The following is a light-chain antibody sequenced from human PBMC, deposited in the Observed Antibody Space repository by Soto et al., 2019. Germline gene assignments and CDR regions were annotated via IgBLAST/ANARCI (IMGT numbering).Light chain of an antibody. CDR2: EVS. CDR1: SSDVGGYNY. CDR3: SSYTSSTTLI. J-gene: IGLJ2*01. Sequence: QSALTQPASVSGSPGQSITISCSGTSSDVGGYNYVSWYQQHPGKAPKLMMYEVSNRPSGVSDRFSGSKSGNTASPTISGLQAEDEDDYFCSSYTSSTTLIFGGGTKVTVL. V-gene: IGLV2-14*01.